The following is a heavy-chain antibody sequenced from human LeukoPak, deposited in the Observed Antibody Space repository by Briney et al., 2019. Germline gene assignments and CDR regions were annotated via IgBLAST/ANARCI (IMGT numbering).Heavy chain of an antibody. CDR3: ASVVRGVIILPHQNCFDY. D-gene: IGHD3-10*01. CDR2: IKQDGSEK. V-gene: IGHV3-7*01. J-gene: IGHJ4*02. CDR1: GFTFSSYW. Sequence: GGSLRLSCAASGFTFSSYWVSWVRQAPGKGLEWVANIKQDGSEKYYVDSVKGRFTISRDNAKNSLYLQMNSLRAEDTAVYYCASVVRGVIILPHQNCFDYWGQGTLVTVSS.